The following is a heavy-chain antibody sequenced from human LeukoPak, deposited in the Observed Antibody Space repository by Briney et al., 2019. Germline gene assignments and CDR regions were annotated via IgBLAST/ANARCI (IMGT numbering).Heavy chain of an antibody. CDR1: GFTFSDHY. V-gene: IGHV3-72*01. CDR2: TRNKANSYTT. CDR3: ARVGSSWYAEVDY. J-gene: IGHJ4*02. D-gene: IGHD6-13*01. Sequence: GGSLRLSCAASGFTFSDHYMDWVRQAPGKGLEWVGRTRNKANSYTTEYAASVKGRFTISRDDSKNSLYLQMNSLKTEDTAVYYCARVGSSWYAEVDYWGQGTLVTVSS.